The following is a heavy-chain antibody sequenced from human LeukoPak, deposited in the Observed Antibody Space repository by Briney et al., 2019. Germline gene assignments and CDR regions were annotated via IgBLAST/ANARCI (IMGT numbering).Heavy chain of an antibody. V-gene: IGHV4-61*02. J-gene: IGHJ4*02. D-gene: IGHD3-3*01. CDR3: ARGLEDRISIFGVVKFYYFDF. CDR2: IYTSGGT. Sequence: SQTLSLTCTVSGGTISSGTYYWNWIRQPAGKGLEWIGRIYTSGGTNYCPSLKSRVTISVDTSKNQLSLKLSSVTAADTAVYYCARGLEDRISIFGVVKFYYFDFWGQGTLVTVSS. CDR1: GGTISSGTYY.